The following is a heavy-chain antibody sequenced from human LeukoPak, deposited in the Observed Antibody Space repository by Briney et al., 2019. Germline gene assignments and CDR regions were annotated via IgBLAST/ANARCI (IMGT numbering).Heavy chain of an antibody. CDR1: GYTFTSYA. CDR2: INTNTGNP. J-gene: IGHJ3*02. D-gene: IGHD3-22*01. Sequence: ASVKVSCKASGYTFTSYAMNWVRQAPGQGLEWMGWINTNTGNPTYAQGFTGRFVFSLDTSVSTAYLQISSLKAEDTAVYYCARVDREYYYDSSGYSNAFDIWGQGTMVTVSS. CDR3: ARVDREYYYDSSGYSNAFDI. V-gene: IGHV7-4-1*02.